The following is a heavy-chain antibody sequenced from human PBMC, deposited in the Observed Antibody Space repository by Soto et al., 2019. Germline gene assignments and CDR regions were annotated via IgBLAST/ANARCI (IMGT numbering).Heavy chain of an antibody. D-gene: IGHD3-3*01. CDR3: ASSKLPVRYYDFWSGSYGMDV. J-gene: IGHJ6*02. CDR1: GGSISSGGYS. CDR2: IYHSGST. V-gene: IGHV4-30-2*01. Sequence: PSETLSLTCAVSGGSISSGGYSWSWIRQPPGKGLERIGYIYHSGSTYYNPSLKSRVTISVDRSKNQFSLKLSSVTAADTAVYYCASSKLPVRYYDFWSGSYGMDVWGQGTTVTVSS.